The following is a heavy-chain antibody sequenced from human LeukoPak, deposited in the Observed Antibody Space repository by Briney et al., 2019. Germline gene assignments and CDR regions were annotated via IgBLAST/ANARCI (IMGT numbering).Heavy chain of an antibody. D-gene: IGHD3-22*01. CDR1: GDSITSYY. Sequence: SETLSLTCIVSGDSITSYYWTWIRQPPGKGLEWIGFVSYSGNTNYNPSLKSRVTISVDTSKNQFSLKLSSVTAADTAVYYCARLKYYYDSSGYRAEYFQHWGQGTLVTVSS. J-gene: IGHJ1*01. CDR2: VSYSGNT. CDR3: ARLKYYYDSSGYRAEYFQH. V-gene: IGHV4-59*12.